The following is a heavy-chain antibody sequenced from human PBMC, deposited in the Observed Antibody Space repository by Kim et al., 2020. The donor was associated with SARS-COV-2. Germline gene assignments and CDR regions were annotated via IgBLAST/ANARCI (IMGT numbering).Heavy chain of an antibody. V-gene: IGHV4-34*01. CDR3: ARRWVVVAAGMEV. Sequence: SETLSLTCAVYGGSFSGYYWSWIRQPPGKGLEWIGEINHSGSTNYNPSLKSRVTISVDTSKNQFSLKLSSVTAADTAVYYCARRWVVVAAGMEVWGQGTTVTVSS. CDR1: GGSFSGYY. J-gene: IGHJ6*02. D-gene: IGHD2-15*01. CDR2: INHSGST.